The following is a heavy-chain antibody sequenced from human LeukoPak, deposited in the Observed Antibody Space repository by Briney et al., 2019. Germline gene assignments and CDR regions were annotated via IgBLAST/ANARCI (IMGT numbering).Heavy chain of an antibody. CDR2: IYYSGST. J-gene: IGHJ4*02. CDR1: GGSISSYY. V-gene: IGHV4-59*06. D-gene: IGHD6-19*01. Sequence: PSETLSLTCTVSGGSISSYYWSWIRQSPGKGLEWLGCIYYSGSTYYNPSLKSRVTISVDTSKNQFSLKLSSVTAADTAVYYCARLSSRWYFSPDYWGQGTLVTVSS. CDR3: ARLSSRWYFSPDY.